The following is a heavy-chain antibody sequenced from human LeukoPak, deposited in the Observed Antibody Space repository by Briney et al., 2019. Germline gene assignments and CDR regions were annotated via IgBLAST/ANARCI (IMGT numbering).Heavy chain of an antibody. V-gene: IGHV4-4*07. J-gene: IGHJ4*02. CDR1: GGSIRNYY. D-gene: IGHD3-22*01. CDR3: ARDGVNYYDISGYDI. CDR2: IYSSGRT. Sequence: SETLSLTCTVSGGSIRNYYWSWIRQPAGEGLEWIGRIYSSGRTHYSPSLKSRVAISVDTSKNRFSLRLSSVTAADTAVYYCARDGVNYYDISGYDIWGRGTLVTVSS.